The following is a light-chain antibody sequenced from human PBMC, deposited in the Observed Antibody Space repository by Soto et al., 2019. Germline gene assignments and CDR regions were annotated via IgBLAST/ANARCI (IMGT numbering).Light chain of an antibody. CDR1: QSISSY. Sequence: EIVLTQSPATLSLSPGERATLSCRASQSISSYLGWYQQKPGQAPRLLIYDASNRATGIPARFSGSGSGTDFTLTISSLEPEDFAVNYCQQRSSWPLTFGGGTKVEIK. J-gene: IGKJ4*01. CDR3: QQRSSWPLT. CDR2: DAS. V-gene: IGKV3-11*01.